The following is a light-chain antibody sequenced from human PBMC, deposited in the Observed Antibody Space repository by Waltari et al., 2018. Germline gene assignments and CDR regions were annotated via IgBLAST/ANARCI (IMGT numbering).Light chain of an antibody. CDR1: NIGSKR. CDR2: DDR. V-gene: IGLV3-21*02. CDR3: QVWDSSSDHWV. Sequence: YVLTQPPWVSVAPGQTASITRGGNNIGSKRGHWYQHKTGQAPVLVVYDDRGRPSGVPKRYSGSKSGNTATLSTSGVEAGDEADYFCQVWDSSSDHWVFGGGTKLTAL. J-gene: IGLJ3*02.